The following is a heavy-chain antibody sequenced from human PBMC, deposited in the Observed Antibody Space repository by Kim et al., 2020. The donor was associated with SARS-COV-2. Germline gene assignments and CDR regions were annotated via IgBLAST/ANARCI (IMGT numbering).Heavy chain of an antibody. CDR1: GYTFSTYG. J-gene: IGHJ4*02. Sequence: ASVKVSCKASGYTFSTYGITWVRQAPGQGLEWMGWIFAYNGNTKYAQNLLGRVTLTTDTSTSTAYMHLRSLRSDDTAVYFCSREISGGNTDFDFWGQGTLVTVSS. CDR2: IFAYNGNT. CDR3: SREISGGNTDFDF. D-gene: IGHD1-7*01. V-gene: IGHV1-18*01.